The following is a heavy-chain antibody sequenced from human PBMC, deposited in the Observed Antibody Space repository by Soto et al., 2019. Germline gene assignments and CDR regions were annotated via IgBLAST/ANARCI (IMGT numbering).Heavy chain of an antibody. CDR2: IWYDGSNK. CDR1: GFTFSNYG. Sequence: LRLSCAASGFTFSNYGMHWVRQAPGKGLEWVAIIWYDGSNKYYADSVKGRFTISRDNSKNTVYLQMNSLRAEDTAMYFCAAGEPLNYWGQGTLVTVSS. CDR3: AAGEPLNY. J-gene: IGHJ4*02. D-gene: IGHD3-10*01. V-gene: IGHV3-33*01.